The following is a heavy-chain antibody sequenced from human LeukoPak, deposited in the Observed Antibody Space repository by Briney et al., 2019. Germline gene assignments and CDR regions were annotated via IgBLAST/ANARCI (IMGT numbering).Heavy chain of an antibody. CDR3: ARADTSYYDFWSGYYPLYYFDY. Sequence: SETLSLTCTLSGGSISCSSYYWRWIRQPPAEGLEWIWRIYYSGSTYYSPSLTIRVTICEHQSMHQFSLRLSSVTAADTAVYYCARADTSYYDFWSGYYPLYYFDYWGQGTLVTVSS. D-gene: IGHD3-3*01. CDR1: GGSISCSSYY. V-gene: IGHV4-39*01. CDR2: IYYSGST. J-gene: IGHJ4*02.